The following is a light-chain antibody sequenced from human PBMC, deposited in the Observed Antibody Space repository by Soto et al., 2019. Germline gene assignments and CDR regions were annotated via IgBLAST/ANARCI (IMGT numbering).Light chain of an antibody. J-gene: IGLJ2*01. Sequence: QSALTQPASVSGSTGQSIPISCTGTSSDVGGYNYVSWYQQHPGKAPKVMIYEVTTRPSGVSNRFSGSKSGNTASLTISGLQAEDEADYYCRSYTGSSNLVFGGGTKLTVL. CDR3: RSYTGSSNLV. CDR2: EVT. V-gene: IGLV2-14*01. CDR1: SSDVGGYNY.